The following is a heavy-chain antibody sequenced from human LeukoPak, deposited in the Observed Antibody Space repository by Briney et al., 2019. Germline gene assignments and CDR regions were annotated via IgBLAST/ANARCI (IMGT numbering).Heavy chain of an antibody. CDR3: TKDVFDFGGYFDL. J-gene: IGHJ2*01. D-gene: IGHD3-16*01. CDR1: GFIFEDYA. V-gene: IGHV3-9*01. Sequence: PGRSLRLSCAASGFIFEDYAMHWVRQVPGKGLEWVSGISWNSGSIGHAGSVKGRFTISRDNAKNSLHLQMNSLRAEDTAVYYCTKDVFDFGGYFDLWGRGTLVTVSS. CDR2: ISWNSGSI.